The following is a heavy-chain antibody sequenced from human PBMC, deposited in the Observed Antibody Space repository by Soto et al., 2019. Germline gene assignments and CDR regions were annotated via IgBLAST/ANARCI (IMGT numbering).Heavy chain of an antibody. V-gene: IGHV3-33*01. CDR3: ARDPSIMITFGGVIPEYYSDY. CDR2: IWYDGSNK. CDR1: GFTFSSYG. D-gene: IGHD3-16*02. J-gene: IGHJ4*02. Sequence: GGSLRLSCAASGFTFSSYGMHWVRQAPGKGLEWVAVIWYDGSNKYYADSVKGRFTISRDNSKNTLYLQMNSLRAEDTAVYYCARDPSIMITFGGVIPEYYSDYWGQGTLVTVSS.